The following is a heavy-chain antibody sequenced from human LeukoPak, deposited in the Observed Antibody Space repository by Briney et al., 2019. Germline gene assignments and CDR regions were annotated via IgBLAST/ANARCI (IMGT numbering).Heavy chain of an antibody. CDR1: GGSISSGGYY. CDR2: IYYSGSA. J-gene: IGHJ3*02. Sequence: PSQTLSLTCTVSGGSISSGGYYWSWIRQHPGKGLEWIGYIYYSGSAYYNPSLKSRVTISVDTSKNQFSLKLSSVTAADTAVYYCARDLGYRSSSWYSGAFDIWGQGTMVTVSS. V-gene: IGHV4-31*03. D-gene: IGHD6-13*01. CDR3: ARDLGYRSSSWYSGAFDI.